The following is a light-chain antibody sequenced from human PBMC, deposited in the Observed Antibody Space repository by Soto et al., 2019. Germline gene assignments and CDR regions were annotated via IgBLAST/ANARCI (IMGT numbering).Light chain of an antibody. J-gene: IGLJ2*01. V-gene: IGLV2-8*01. CDR1: SSDVGGYNY. Sequence: QSVLTQPPSASGSPGQSVTISCIGTSSDVGGYNYVSWYQQLPGKAPNLLIYGVSERPSGVPDRFSGSKSGNTASLTVSGLQAEDDADYYCSSYAASNTVVFGGGIKLTV. CDR3: SSYAASNTVV. CDR2: GVS.